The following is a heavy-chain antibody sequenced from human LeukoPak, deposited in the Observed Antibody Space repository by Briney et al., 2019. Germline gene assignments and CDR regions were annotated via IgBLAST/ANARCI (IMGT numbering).Heavy chain of an antibody. CDR1: GFTFSSYG. V-gene: IGHV3-33*01. CDR3: ARDQQWRISPGAFDI. J-gene: IGHJ3*02. CDR2: IWYDGSNK. Sequence: PGGSLRLSCAASGFTFSSYGMRWVRQAPGKGLEWVAVIWYDGSNKYYADSVKGRFTISRDNSKNTLYLQMNSLRAEDTAVYYCARDQQWRISPGAFDIWGQGTMVTVSS. D-gene: IGHD6-19*01.